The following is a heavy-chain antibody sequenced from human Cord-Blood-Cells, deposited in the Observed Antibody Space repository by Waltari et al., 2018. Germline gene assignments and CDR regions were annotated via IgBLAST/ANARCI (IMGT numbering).Heavy chain of an antibody. D-gene: IGHD3-10*01. CDR2: IIPIFGTA. CDR3: AGGSGSYYTQPYYYYGMDV. J-gene: IGHJ6*02. V-gene: IGHV1-69*06. Sequence: QVQLVQSGAEVKKPGSSVKVSCKASGGTFSSYAISWVRTAPGQGLEWMGGIIPIFGTANYAQKFQGRVTITADKSTSTAYMELSSLRSEDTAVYYCAGGSGSYYTQPYYYYGMDVWGQGTTVTVSS. CDR1: GGTFSSYA.